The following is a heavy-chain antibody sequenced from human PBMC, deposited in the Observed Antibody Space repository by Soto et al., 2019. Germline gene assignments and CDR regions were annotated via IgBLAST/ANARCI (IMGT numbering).Heavy chain of an antibody. Sequence: SVKVSCRASGGTFSIYAISWVRQAPGQGLEWMGGIIPIFGTANYAQKFQGRVTVTSDEPTSTAYMELSSLGSEETAVYSCARDPRDGYRYWGQGTLVTVSS. CDR1: GGTFSIYA. V-gene: IGHV1-69*13. J-gene: IGHJ4*02. CDR3: ARDPRDGYRY. D-gene: IGHD5-12*01. CDR2: IIPIFGTA.